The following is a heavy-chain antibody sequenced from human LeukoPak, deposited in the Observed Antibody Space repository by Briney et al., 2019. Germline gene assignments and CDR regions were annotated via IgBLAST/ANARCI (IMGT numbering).Heavy chain of an antibody. CDR3: AKVVWFGSPVAFDI. CDR2: ISAYNGHT. V-gene: IGHV1-18*01. D-gene: IGHD3-10*01. J-gene: IGHJ3*02. Sequence: ASVKVSCKASGYTFTNYGITWVRQAPGQGLEWMGWISAYNGHTNYAQKLQGRVTKTTDTSTSTAYMELKSLRSDDTAVYYCAKVVWFGSPVAFDIWGQGTMVTVSS. CDR1: GYTFTNYG.